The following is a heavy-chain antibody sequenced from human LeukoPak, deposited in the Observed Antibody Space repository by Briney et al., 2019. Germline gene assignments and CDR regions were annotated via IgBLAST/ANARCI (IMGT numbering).Heavy chain of an antibody. J-gene: IGHJ5*02. CDR2: ISSSSSYI. CDR1: GFTFSSYS. V-gene: IGHV3-21*01. Sequence: GGSLRLSCAASGFTFSSYSMNWVRQAPGKGLEWVSSISSSSSYIYYADSVKGRFTISRDNAKNSLYLQMNSLRAEDTAVYYCARTYGDELSGYNWFDPWGQGTLVTVSS. CDR3: ARTYGDELSGYNWFDP. D-gene: IGHD4-17*01.